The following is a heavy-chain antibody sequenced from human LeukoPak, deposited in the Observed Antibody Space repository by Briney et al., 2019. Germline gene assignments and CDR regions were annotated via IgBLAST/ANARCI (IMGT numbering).Heavy chain of an antibody. D-gene: IGHD6-13*01. J-gene: IGHJ5*02. CDR1: GGSISSGSYY. V-gene: IGHV4-39*01. CDR3: HGGSSSWHNWFDP. CDR2: IYYSGST. Sequence: SETLSLTCTVSGGSISSGSYYWSWIRQPPGKGLEWIGSIYYSGSTYYNPSLKSRVTMSVDTSKNQFSLKLSSVTAADTAVYYCHGGSSSWHNWFDPWGQGTLVTVSS.